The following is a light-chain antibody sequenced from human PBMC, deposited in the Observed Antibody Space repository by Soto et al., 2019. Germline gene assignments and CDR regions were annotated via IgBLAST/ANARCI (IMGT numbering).Light chain of an antibody. V-gene: IGKV3-15*01. J-gene: IGKJ1*01. CDR1: HTIYSN. CDR2: RAS. Sequence: MVMTQSPATVSVSPGERATLSCRAGHTIYSNVSFYQQRPCQAPRLLIYRASTRATGVPARFSGSGSGTEFTLTISGLQSEDFALYYCQQYQNLWTFGQGAKVDIK. CDR3: QQYQNLWT.